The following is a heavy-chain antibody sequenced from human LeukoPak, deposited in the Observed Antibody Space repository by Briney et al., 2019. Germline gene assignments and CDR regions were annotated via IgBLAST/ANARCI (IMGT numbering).Heavy chain of an antibody. CDR1: GFTFSSYG. J-gene: IGHJ4*02. CDR3: AKSRGSGSNMARGVNFDN. CDR2: ISGSGGST. V-gene: IGHV3-23*01. D-gene: IGHD3-10*01. Sequence: GGSLSLSCAASGFTFSSYGMSWVRQAPGKGLEWVSAISGSGGSTYYADSVKGRFTISRDNSKKTLFLQMNSLRAEDTAVYYCAKSRGSGSNMARGVNFDNWGQGTLVTVSS.